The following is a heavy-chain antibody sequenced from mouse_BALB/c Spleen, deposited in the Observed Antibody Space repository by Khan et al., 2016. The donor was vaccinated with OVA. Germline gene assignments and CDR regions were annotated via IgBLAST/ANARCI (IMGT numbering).Heavy chain of an antibody. D-gene: IGHD6-2*01. V-gene: IGHV9-1*02. CDR1: GYTFTNYG. J-gene: IGHJ1*01. Sequence: QIQLVQSGPELKKPGETVKISCKASGYTFTNYGMNWVKQAPGKGLKWLGWINTYTGEPTYADDFMGRFAFSLETSASTAYLQINNLKNEDMATYFCARISSYWYSDVWGAGTTVTVSS. CDR2: INTYTGEP. CDR3: ARISSYWYSDV.